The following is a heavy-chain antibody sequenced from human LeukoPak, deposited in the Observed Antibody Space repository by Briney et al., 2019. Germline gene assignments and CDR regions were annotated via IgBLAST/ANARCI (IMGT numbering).Heavy chain of an antibody. Sequence: SSETLSLTCTVSGGSISSSSYYWGWIRQPPGKGLEWIGSIYYSGSTYYNPSLKSRVTISVDTSKNQFSLKLSSVTAADTAVYYCVAGSSWFHWDQGTLVTVSS. V-gene: IGHV4-39*01. CDR2: IYYSGST. CDR3: VAGSSWFH. CDR1: GGSISSSSYY. J-gene: IGHJ4*02. D-gene: IGHD6-13*01.